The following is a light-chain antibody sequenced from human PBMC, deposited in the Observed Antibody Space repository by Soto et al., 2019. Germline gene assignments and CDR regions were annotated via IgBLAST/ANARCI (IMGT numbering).Light chain of an antibody. CDR2: AAS. Sequence: EIVLTQSPGTLSLSPGERAILSCRASQSISINLAWYQQKPGQAPRLLIYAASNRATGVPARFSGSWSGTEFTLTISSLQSEDFAVYYCQQYNNWITFGQGTRLEIK. CDR1: QSISIN. J-gene: IGKJ5*01. CDR3: QQYNNWIT. V-gene: IGKV3-15*01.